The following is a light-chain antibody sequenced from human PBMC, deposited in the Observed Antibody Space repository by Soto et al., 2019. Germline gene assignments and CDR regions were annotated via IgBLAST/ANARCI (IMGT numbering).Light chain of an antibody. CDR3: QQSYSTPQT. CDR1: QGISSY. Sequence: DILMTQSPSSMSASVGDRVTITCRASQGISSYLAWYQQKPGKVPRLLIYAASTWQSGVPSRFSGSGSGTDFTLTISSLQPEDFATYYCQQSYSTPQTFGQGTKVDIK. J-gene: IGKJ1*01. V-gene: IGKV1-27*01. CDR2: AAS.